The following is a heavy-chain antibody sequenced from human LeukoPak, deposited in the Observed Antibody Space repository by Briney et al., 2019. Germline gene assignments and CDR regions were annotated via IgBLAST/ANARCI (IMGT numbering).Heavy chain of an antibody. D-gene: IGHD4-17*01. J-gene: IGHJ5*02. Sequence: GASVKVSCKASGYTFTSYGISWVRQAPGQGLAWMGCISAYNGNTIYAQKLQGRVTMTTDTSTSTAYMELRSLRSDDTAVYYGARDSYGDEDWFGPWGQGTLVTVSS. CDR3: ARDSYGDEDWFGP. V-gene: IGHV1-18*01. CDR1: GYTFTSYG. CDR2: ISAYNGNT.